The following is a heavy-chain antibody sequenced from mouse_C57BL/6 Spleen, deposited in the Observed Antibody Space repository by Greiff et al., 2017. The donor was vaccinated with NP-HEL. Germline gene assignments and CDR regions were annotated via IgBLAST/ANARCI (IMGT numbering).Heavy chain of an antibody. CDR2: IYPGDGDT. V-gene: IGHV1-82*01. CDR1: GYAFSSSW. CDR3: ARSDYRNYFDY. Sequence: VQLQQSGPELVKPGASVKISCKASGYAFSSSWMNWVKQRPGKGLEWIGRIYPGDGDTNYNGKFKGKATLTAEKSSSTAYMQLSILTYEDSAVYFCARSDYRNYFDYWGQGTTLTVSS. D-gene: IGHD2-14*01. J-gene: IGHJ2*01.